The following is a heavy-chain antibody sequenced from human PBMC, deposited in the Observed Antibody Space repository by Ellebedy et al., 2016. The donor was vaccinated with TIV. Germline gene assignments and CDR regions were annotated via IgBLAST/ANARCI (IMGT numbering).Heavy chain of an antibody. D-gene: IGHD1-1*01. CDR3: ARDRTATSFDY. J-gene: IGHJ4*02. CDR2: IYDSGST. Sequence: MPSETLSLTCTVSGGSISTSSYYWGWIRQPPGKGLEWIGNIYDSGSTYSNPSLKSRVTISVDTSKNQFSLKLSSLTAADTAVYYCARDRTATSFDYWGQGTLVTVSS. CDR1: GGSISTSSYY. V-gene: IGHV4-39*07.